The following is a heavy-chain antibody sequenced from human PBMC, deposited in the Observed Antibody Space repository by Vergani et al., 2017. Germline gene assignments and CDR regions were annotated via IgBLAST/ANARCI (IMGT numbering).Heavy chain of an antibody. D-gene: IGHD1-14*01. CDR1: GFSLSTSGVG. V-gene: IGHV2-5*02. CDR3: AHKTGRPSFDY. CDR2: IYWDDDK. Sequence: QITLKESGPTLVKPTQTLTLTCTFSGFSLSTSGVGVGWIRQPPGKALEWLALIYWDDDKRYSPSLKSRLTITKDTSKNQVVRTMTNMDPVDTATYYCAHKTGRPSFDYWGQGTLVTVSS. J-gene: IGHJ4*02.